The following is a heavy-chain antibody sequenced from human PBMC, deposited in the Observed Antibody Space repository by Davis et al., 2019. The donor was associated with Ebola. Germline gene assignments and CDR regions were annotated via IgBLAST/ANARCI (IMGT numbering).Heavy chain of an antibody. V-gene: IGHV3-30*02. Sequence: GGSLRLSCAASGFTFSSYGMHWVRQAPGKGLEWVAFIRYDGSNKYYADSVKGRFTISRDNAKNSLYLQMNSLRAEDTAVYYCARDQGIAAADYGIDVWGKGTTVTVSS. J-gene: IGHJ6*04. CDR1: GFTFSSYG. CDR3: ARDQGIAAADYGIDV. CDR2: IRYDGSNK. D-gene: IGHD6-13*01.